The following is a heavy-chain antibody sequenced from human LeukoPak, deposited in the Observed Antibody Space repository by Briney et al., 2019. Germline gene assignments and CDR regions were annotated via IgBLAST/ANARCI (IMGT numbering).Heavy chain of an antibody. V-gene: IGHV3-15*01. J-gene: IGHJ4*02. CDR1: GITFSNAW. Sequence: PGGSLRLSCAASGITFSNAWMTWVRQAPGKGLEWVGRVKRKTDGGTTDYAAPVKGRFTISRDDSENTLYLQMNSLKTEDTAVYYCASVVGAPDYWGQGTLVTVSS. CDR2: VKRKTDGGTT. CDR3: ASVVGAPDY. D-gene: IGHD1-26*01.